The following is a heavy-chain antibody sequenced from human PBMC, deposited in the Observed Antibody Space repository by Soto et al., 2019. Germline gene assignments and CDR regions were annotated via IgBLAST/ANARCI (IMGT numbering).Heavy chain of an antibody. CDR3: ARGYCTTTICDPWFDP. Sequence: ESLKISCKGSGYSFTSYWIGWVRQMPGKGLEWMGIIYPGDSDTRYSPSFQGQVTISADKSITTAYLQWSSLKASDTAMYYCARGYCTTTICDPWFDPWGQGTLVTVSS. J-gene: IGHJ5*02. CDR1: GYSFTSYW. V-gene: IGHV5-51*01. D-gene: IGHD2-2*01. CDR2: IYPGDSDT.